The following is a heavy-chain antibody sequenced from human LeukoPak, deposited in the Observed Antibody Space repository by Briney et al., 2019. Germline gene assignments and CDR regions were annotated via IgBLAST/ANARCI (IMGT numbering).Heavy chain of an antibody. CDR2: IIPIFGTA. D-gene: IGHD6-13*01. CDR1: GGTFSSYA. V-gene: IGHV1-69*05. CDR3: ASPGAENIAAAGGYYYYYMDV. J-gene: IGHJ6*03. Sequence: GASVKVSCKASGGTFSSYAISWVRQAPGQGLEWMGGIIPIFGTANYAQKFQGRVTITTDESTSTAYMELSSLRSEDTAVYYCASPGAENIAAAGGYYYYYMDVWGKGTTVTVSS.